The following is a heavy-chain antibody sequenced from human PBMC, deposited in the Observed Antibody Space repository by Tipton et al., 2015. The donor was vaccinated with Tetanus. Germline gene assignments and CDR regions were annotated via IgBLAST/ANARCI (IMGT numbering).Heavy chain of an antibody. Sequence: SLRLSCTVSGGSISSYYWTWIRQPPGRGLEWVANINPGGSEGYYVDSVKGRFTISRDNTKNSLFLQMNSLRVEDTAIYYCAKTGRDYDYWGQGTLVTVSS. D-gene: IGHD1-26*01. J-gene: IGHJ4*02. CDR2: INPGGSEG. CDR1: GGSISSYY. CDR3: AKTGRDYDY. V-gene: IGHV3-7*01.